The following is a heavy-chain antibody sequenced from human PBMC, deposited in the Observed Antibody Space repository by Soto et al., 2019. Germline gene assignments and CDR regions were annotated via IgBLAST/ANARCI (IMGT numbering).Heavy chain of an antibody. CDR1: GFTFSSYS. CDR2: ISSSSTYI. D-gene: IGHD3-22*01. J-gene: IGHJ6*02. CDR3: ARYDSSGYYWPYYYYGMDV. Sequence: GGSLRLSCAASGFTFSSYSMNWVRQAPGKGLEWVSSISSSSTYIYYADSVKGRFTISRDNAKNSLYLQMNSLRAEDTAVYYCARYDSSGYYWPYYYYGMDVWGQGTTVTVSS. V-gene: IGHV3-21*01.